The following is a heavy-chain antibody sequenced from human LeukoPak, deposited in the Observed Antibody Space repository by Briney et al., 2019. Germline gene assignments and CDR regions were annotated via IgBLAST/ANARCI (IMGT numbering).Heavy chain of an antibody. Sequence: GGSLRLSCAAPEVTFRTYALAWVRQGKGLQWVSAISATGGTTYYADSVKGRFTISRDNSKNTLYLQMNSLRAEDTAVYYCTRYPGGGWFDPWGQGTLVTVSS. D-gene: IGHD2-2*02. CDR1: EVTFRTYA. CDR2: ISATGGTT. J-gene: IGHJ5*02. V-gene: IGHV3-23*01. CDR3: TRYPGGGWFDP.